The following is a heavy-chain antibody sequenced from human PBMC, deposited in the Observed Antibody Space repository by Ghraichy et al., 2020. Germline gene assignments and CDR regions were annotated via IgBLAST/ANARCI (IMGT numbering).Heavy chain of an antibody. J-gene: IGHJ6*02. Sequence: GGSLRLSCAASGFTFSSYGMHWVRQAPGKGLEWVAVIWYDGSNKYYADSVKGRFTISRDNSKNTLYLQMNSLRAEDTAVYYCARVGQWLVKSLYYYYGMDVWGQGTTVTVSS. CDR2: IWYDGSNK. CDR3: ARVGQWLVKSLYYYYGMDV. D-gene: IGHD6-19*01. CDR1: GFTFSSYG. V-gene: IGHV3-33*01.